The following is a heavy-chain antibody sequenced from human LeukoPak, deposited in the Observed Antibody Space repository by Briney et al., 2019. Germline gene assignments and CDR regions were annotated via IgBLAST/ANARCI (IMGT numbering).Heavy chain of an antibody. V-gene: IGHV4-39*01. J-gene: IGHJ5*02. CDR1: GGSISSSDYY. CDR3: ARALGYCSGGSCTRGYNWFDP. CDR2: IYYGGST. D-gene: IGHD2-15*01. Sequence: SETLSLTRTVSGGSISSSDYYWGWIRQPPGKGPGWIGSIYYGGSTYYNPSLKSRVTISVDTSMNQFSLKLSFVTTADTAVYYCARALGYCSGGSCTRGYNWFDPWGQGTLVTVPS.